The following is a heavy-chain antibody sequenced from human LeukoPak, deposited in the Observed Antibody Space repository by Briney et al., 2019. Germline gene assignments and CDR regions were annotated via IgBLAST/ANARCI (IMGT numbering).Heavy chain of an antibody. CDR3: AREYGDYFDY. Sequence: PGGSLRLSCAAAGFTFSSCSMNWVRQAPGKGLEWVSSISSSSSYIYYADSVKGRFTISRDNAKNSLYLQMNSLGAEDTAVYYCAREYGDYFDYWGQGTLVTVSS. J-gene: IGHJ4*02. CDR2: ISSSSSYI. CDR1: GFTFSSCS. V-gene: IGHV3-21*01. D-gene: IGHD4-17*01.